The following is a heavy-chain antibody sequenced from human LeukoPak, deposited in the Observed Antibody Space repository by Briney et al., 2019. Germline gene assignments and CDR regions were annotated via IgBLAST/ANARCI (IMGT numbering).Heavy chain of an antibody. CDR3: AKAFSYSYGPLDY. J-gene: IGHJ4*02. D-gene: IGHD5-18*01. Sequence: QAGGSLRLSCAASGFTFSSYAMRWLRQAPGQGVAWVSAISGSGGSTYYADSVKGRFTISRDNSKNTLYLQMNSLRAEDTAVYYCAKAFSYSYGPLDYWGQGPLVTVSS. V-gene: IGHV3-23*01. CDR2: ISGSGGST. CDR1: GFTFSSYA.